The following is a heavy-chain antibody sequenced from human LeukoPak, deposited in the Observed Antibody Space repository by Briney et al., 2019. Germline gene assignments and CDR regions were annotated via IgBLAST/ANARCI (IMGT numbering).Heavy chain of an antibody. J-gene: IGHJ4*02. D-gene: IGHD2-15*01. CDR1: GFTVTSNY. V-gene: IGHV3-53*01. CDR3: ARDRCSGGTCPSLYFDY. CDR2: IYSHGST. Sequence: GGSLRLSCAASGFTVTSNYMTWVRQAPGKGLEWVSVIYSHGSTYYADSVRGRFTISRDSSKNTLYLQMISLRAEDTAVYYRARDRCSGGTCPSLYFDYWGQGTLVTVSS.